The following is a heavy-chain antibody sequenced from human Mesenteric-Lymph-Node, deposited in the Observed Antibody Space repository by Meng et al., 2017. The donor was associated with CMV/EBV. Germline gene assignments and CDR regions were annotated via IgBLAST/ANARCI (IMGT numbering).Heavy chain of an antibody. D-gene: IGHD2-2*02. V-gene: IGHV3-74*01. CDR3: AREYCSSTSCYRDYYYGMDV. Sequence: GGSLRLSCAASGFTFSSYWMHWVRQAPGKGLVWVLGISSDGSSTSYADSVKGRFTISRDNAKNSLYLQMNSLRAEDTAVYYCAREYCSSTSCYRDYYYGMDVWGQGTTVTVSS. CDR2: ISSDGSST. J-gene: IGHJ6*02. CDR1: GFTFSSYW.